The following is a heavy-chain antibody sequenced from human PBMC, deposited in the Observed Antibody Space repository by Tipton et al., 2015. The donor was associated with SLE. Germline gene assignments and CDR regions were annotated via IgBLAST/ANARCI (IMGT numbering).Heavy chain of an antibody. Sequence: TLSLTCTVSGGSISSGGYYWSWIRQHPGKGLEWIGSIYYSGSTYYNPSLKSRVTISVDTSKNQFSLKLSSLTAADTAVYYCASKGWSYFDCWGQGTLVTVSS. V-gene: IGHV4-39*01. CDR3: ASKGWSYFDC. CDR2: IYYSGST. J-gene: IGHJ4*02. CDR1: GGSISSGGYY. D-gene: IGHD3-3*01.